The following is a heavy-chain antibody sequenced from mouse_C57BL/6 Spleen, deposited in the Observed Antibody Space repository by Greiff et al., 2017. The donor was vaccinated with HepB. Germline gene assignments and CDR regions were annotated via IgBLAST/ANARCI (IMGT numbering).Heavy chain of an antibody. CDR2: ISSGSSTI. CDR1: GFTFSDYG. J-gene: IGHJ4*01. D-gene: IGHD1-1*01. Sequence: EVQGVESGGGLVKPGGSLKLSCAASGFTFSDYGMHWVRQAPEKGLEWVAYISSGSSTIYYADTVKGRFTISRDNAKNTLFLQMTSLRSEDTAMYYLARGGEIYYGNAMDYWGQGTSVTVSS. CDR3: ARGGEIYYGNAMDY. V-gene: IGHV5-17*01.